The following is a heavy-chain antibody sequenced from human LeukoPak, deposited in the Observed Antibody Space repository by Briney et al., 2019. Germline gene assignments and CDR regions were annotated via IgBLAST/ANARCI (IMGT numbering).Heavy chain of an antibody. V-gene: IGHV4-59*01. Sequence: TSETLSLTCTVSGGSISSYYWSWIRQPPGQGLEWIGYIYYSGSTNYNPSLKSRVTISVDTSKNQFSLKLSSVTAADTAVYYCARNDYSNYDAHYYYMDVWGKGTTVTVSS. D-gene: IGHD4-11*01. J-gene: IGHJ6*03. CDR2: IYYSGST. CDR1: GGSISSYY. CDR3: ARNDYSNYDAHYYYMDV.